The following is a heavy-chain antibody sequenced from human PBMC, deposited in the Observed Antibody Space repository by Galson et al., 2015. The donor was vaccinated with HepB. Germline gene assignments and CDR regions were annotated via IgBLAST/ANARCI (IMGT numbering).Heavy chain of an antibody. CDR3: ARSTMTTYYYFDN. J-gene: IGHJ4*02. CDR1: GFTFSNYW. CDR2: IRQDGGEE. V-gene: IGHV3-7*01. D-gene: IGHD4-17*01. Sequence: SLRLSCAASGFTFSNYWMNWVRQAPGKGLEWLAIIRQDGGEEYYVDSVKGRFTISRNNTRNSLHLQMSSLRDEDTAVYYCARSTMTTYYYFDNWGQGTLVTVSS.